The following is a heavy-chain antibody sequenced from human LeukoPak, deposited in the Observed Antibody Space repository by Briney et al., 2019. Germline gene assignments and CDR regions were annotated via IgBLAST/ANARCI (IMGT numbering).Heavy chain of an antibody. J-gene: IGHJ4*02. CDR3: ARGAPYYDSSGYYSHFDY. CDR1: GFIFSSYA. V-gene: IGHV3-30*04. Sequence: GGSLRLSCAASGFIFSSYAMHWVRQAPGKGLEWVAVISYDGSNKYYADSVKGRFTISRDNSKNTLYLQMNSLRSDDTAVYYCARGAPYYDSSGYYSHFDYWGQGTLVTVSS. CDR2: ISYDGSNK. D-gene: IGHD3-22*01.